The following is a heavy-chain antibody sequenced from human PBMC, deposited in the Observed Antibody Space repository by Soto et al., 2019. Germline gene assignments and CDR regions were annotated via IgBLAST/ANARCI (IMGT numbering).Heavy chain of an antibody. CDR3: ARAVATKTAPIDY. V-gene: IGHV1-46*01. CDR2: INPSGGYT. D-gene: IGHD5-12*01. Sequence: PSVTVYCKASGYTFTSYAMNWVRQAPGQGLEWMGIINPSGGYTNFAQKFQGRVTVTRDTSTSTVYMELSSLRSEDTAVYYCARAVATKTAPIDYWGQGSLVTVSS. CDR1: GYTFTSYA. J-gene: IGHJ4*02.